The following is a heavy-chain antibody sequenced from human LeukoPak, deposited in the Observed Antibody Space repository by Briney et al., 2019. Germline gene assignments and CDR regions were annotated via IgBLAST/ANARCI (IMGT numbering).Heavy chain of an antibody. CDR2: IFYVGDT. CDR3: ARTTMIGDIDY. D-gene: IGHD3-22*01. V-gene: IGHV4-39*07. CDR1: GGSISSSSYY. J-gene: IGHJ4*02. Sequence: SETLSLTCTVSGGSISSSSYYWGWIRQPAGKGPEWIGTIFYVGDTYYNPSLKSRVTISVDTSKNQFSLKLSSVTAADTAVYYCARTTMIGDIDYWGQGTLVTVSS.